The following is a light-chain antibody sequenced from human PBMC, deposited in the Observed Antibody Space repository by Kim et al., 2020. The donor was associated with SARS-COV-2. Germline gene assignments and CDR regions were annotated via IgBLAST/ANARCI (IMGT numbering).Light chain of an antibody. CDR3: QQSYSTPLT. Sequence: ASVGDRVTITCRASQSISSYLNWYQQKPGKAPKLLIYAASSLQSGVPSRFSGSGSGTDFTLTISSLRPEDFATYYCQQSYSTPLTFGGGTKVEIK. CDR1: QSISSY. V-gene: IGKV1-39*01. J-gene: IGKJ4*01. CDR2: AAS.